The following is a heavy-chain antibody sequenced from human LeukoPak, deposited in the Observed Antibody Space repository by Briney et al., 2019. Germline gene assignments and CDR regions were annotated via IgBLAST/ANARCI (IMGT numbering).Heavy chain of an antibody. CDR1: GYTFISYD. D-gene: IGHD2-2*01. Sequence: GGSVKVSCKASGYTFISYDIVWLRQATGQGLEWMGYMNPKSGNIDYVQNFQGRVTMTRDTSITTAYMELSGLRSEDTAVYYCARKIASTRLGVRYYYMDVWGEGTTVTISS. CDR3: ARKIASTRLGVRYYYMDV. CDR2: MNPKSGNI. J-gene: IGHJ6*03. V-gene: IGHV1-8*01.